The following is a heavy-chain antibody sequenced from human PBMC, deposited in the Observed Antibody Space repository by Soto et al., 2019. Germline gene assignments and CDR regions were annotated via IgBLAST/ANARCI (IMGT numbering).Heavy chain of an antibody. CDR3: ARYDAESGSNKLDP. CDR1: GGSVSSRSHF. Sequence: QVQLQEPGPGVVKPSDPLSVPCTVPGGSVSSRSHFWSWIRQPPGGGLQWIGYIFYTGNTNYSPSLKSRATLSVDTSRNQFSLRLTSVTAADTAIYYCARYDAESGSNKLDPWGQGTLVTVSS. J-gene: IGHJ5*02. V-gene: IGHV4-61*01. CDR2: IFYTGNT. D-gene: IGHD5-12*01.